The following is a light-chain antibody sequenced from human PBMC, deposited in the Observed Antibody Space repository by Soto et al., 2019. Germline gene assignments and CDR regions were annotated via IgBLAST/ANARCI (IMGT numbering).Light chain of an antibody. J-gene: IGKJ2*01. V-gene: IGKV3D-15*01. Sequence: EIVMTQSPATLSVSPGERATLSCRASQSVSSNLAWYHQKPGQAPRLLIYGASTRDTGIPARFSGSGSGTEFTLTISSLQSEDFAVYDWQQYNNWPPYTFGQGTKLEIK. CDR1: QSVSSN. CDR2: GAS. CDR3: QQYNNWPPYT.